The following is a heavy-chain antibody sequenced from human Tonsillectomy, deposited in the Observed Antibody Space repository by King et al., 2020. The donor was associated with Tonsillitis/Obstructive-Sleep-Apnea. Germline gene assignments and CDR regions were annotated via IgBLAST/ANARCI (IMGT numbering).Heavy chain of an antibody. CDR3: AKGVPSKGYYMDV. V-gene: IGHV3-23*04. CDR2: ISNTGGST. CDR1: GFTFSSYA. D-gene: IGHD4-11*01. Sequence: QLVQSGGGLVQPGGSLRLSCAASGFTFSSYAMVWVRQAPGKGLEWVSAISNTGGSTYYAAPLKGRFTISRDNSKNTLSLQMNSLRAEDTAVYYCAKGVPSKGYYMDVWGKGTSVTVSS. J-gene: IGHJ6*03.